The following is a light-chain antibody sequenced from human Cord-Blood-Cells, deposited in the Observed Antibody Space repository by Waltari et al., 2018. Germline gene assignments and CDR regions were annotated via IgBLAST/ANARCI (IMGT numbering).Light chain of an antibody. CDR1: SSDVGGYNY. CDR2: DVS. Sequence: QSALTQPASVSGSPGQSITISCTGTSSDVGGYNYVSWYQQHPGKAPKLMIYDVSNRPSGVSNLFSGSKSGNTASLTISGLQAEDEAEYYCSSYTSSSTYVFGTGTKVTVL. CDR3: SSYTSSSTYV. V-gene: IGLV2-14*01. J-gene: IGLJ1*01.